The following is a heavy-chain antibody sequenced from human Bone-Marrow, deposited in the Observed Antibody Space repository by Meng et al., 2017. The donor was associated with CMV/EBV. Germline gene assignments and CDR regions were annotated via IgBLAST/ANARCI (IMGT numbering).Heavy chain of an antibody. CDR3: TRATAGLTSLTMTNGFDI. CDR2: ISSSSSYI. CDR1: GFTFSRST. Sequence: GGSLRLSCAASGFTFSRSTMNWVRQAPGKGLEWVSSISSSSSYIYYADSVKGRFTISRGNARNSLFLETNSLRAADTAVYYCTRATAGLTSLTMTNGFDIWGQGTMVTVSS. V-gene: IGHV3-21*01. D-gene: IGHD4/OR15-4a*01. J-gene: IGHJ3*02.